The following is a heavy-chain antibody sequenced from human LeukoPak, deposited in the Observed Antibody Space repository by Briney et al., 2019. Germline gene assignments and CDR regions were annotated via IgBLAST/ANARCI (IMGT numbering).Heavy chain of an antibody. CDR1: GYTFTDYY. CDR2: VNPNSGGT. D-gene: IGHD3-9*01. J-gene: IGHJ4*02. Sequence: ASVKVSCKASGYTFTDYYMHWVRQAPGQGLEWMGWVNPNSGGTNYAQKFQGWVTMTRDTSISTAYMELSRLKSDDTAVYYCARRALTGYYFDYWGQGTLVTVSS. CDR3: ARRALTGYYFDY. V-gene: IGHV1-2*04.